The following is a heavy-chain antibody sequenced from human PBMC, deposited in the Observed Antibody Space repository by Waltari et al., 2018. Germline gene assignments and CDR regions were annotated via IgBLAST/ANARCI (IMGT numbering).Heavy chain of an antibody. CDR1: GGSFSNYY. Sequence: QVQLQESGPGLVEPSETLSLTCNVSGGSFSNYYWSWLRQPPGKGLEWIGYVSYIGSTTYNPSLQSRVTISIDTSEQQFSLKLTSVTPADTAVYYCARTMSTWGYGDYYFDYWGQGTLVTVSS. D-gene: IGHD7-27*01. CDR3: ARTMSTWGYGDYYFDY. CDR2: VSYIGST. V-gene: IGHV4-59*01. J-gene: IGHJ4*02.